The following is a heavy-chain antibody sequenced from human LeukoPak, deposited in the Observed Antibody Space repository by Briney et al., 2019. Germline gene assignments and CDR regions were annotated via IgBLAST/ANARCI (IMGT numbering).Heavy chain of an antibody. CDR1: GGSFSGYY. Sequence: PSETLSLTCAVYGGSFSGYYWSWIRQPPGKGLEWIGEINHSGSTNYNPSLKSRVTISVDTSKNQFSLKLSSVTAADTAVYYCATTKLVNSFYYYAMDVWGQGTTVTVSS. CDR3: ATTKLVNSFYYYAMDV. CDR2: INHSGST. D-gene: IGHD3-9*01. J-gene: IGHJ6*02. V-gene: IGHV4-34*01.